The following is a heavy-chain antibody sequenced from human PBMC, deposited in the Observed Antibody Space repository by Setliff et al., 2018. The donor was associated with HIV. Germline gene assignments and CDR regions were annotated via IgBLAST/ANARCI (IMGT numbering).Heavy chain of an antibody. V-gene: IGHV4-38-2*01. CDR3: ARIDGEAADTNY. J-gene: IGHJ4*02. Sequence: SETLSLTCVVSGNSISSGYYWGWVRQPPGKGLEWIGSIYHTGSTHYNPSLKGRVTISVDTSKNQFSLKLTSLTAADTAVYYCARIDGEAADTNYWGQGTLVTVSS. D-gene: IGHD6-13*01. CDR1: GNSISSGYY. CDR2: IYHTGST.